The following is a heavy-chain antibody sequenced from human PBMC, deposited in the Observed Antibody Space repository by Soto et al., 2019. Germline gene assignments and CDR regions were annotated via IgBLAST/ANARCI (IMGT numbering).Heavy chain of an antibody. Sequence: EVQLVESGGGLVQPGGSLKLSCAASGFTFSGSAMHWVRQASGKGLEWVGRIRSKANSYATAYAASVKGRFTISRDDSKNTAYLQMNSLKTEDTAVYYCTRRGYSSSWYDYYGMDVWGQGTTVTVSS. CDR1: GFTFSGSA. D-gene: IGHD6-13*01. V-gene: IGHV3-73*02. CDR3: TRRGYSSSWYDYYGMDV. CDR2: IRSKANSYAT. J-gene: IGHJ6*02.